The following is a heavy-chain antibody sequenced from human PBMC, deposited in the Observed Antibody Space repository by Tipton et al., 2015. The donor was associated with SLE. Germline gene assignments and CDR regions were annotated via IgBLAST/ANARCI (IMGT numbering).Heavy chain of an antibody. D-gene: IGHD2-2*03. CDR2: INAGNGNT. CDR3: AAWISQRNAFDI. Sequence: QVQLVQSGAEVKEPGASVKVSCKASGYTFTSYAMHWVRQAPGQRLEWMGWINAGNGNTKYSQKLQGRVTMTTDTSTSTAYMELRSLRSDDTAVYYCAAWISQRNAFDIWGQGTMVTVSS. CDR1: GYTFTSYA. J-gene: IGHJ3*02. V-gene: IGHV1-3*01.